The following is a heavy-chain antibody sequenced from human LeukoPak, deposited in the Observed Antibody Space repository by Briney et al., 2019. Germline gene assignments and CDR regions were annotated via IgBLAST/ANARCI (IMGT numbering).Heavy chain of an antibody. Sequence: ASVKVSCKASGYRFTDYYIHWVRQAPGQGLEWMGWINPKRDDTSYVQKFQGRVTMTSDTSISTSYMELISLRFDDTAVYYCARARGDIVVVPAAIWFDPWGQGTLVTVSS. V-gene: IGHV1-2*02. CDR2: INPKRDDT. J-gene: IGHJ5*02. D-gene: IGHD2-2*01. CDR3: ARARGDIVVVPAAIWFDP. CDR1: GYRFTDYY.